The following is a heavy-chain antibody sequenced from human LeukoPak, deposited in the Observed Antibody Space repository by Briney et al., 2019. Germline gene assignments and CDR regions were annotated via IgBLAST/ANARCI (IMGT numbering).Heavy chain of an antibody. D-gene: IGHD3-10*01. CDR1: GGTFSSYA. J-gene: IGHJ4*02. Sequence: GASVKVSCRASGGTFSSYAISWVRQAPGQGLEWMGGIIPIFGTANYAQKFQGRVTITADESASTAYMELSSLRSEDTAVYYCAVGRWGSGELSHTYFDYWGQGTLVTVSS. V-gene: IGHV1-69*13. CDR2: IIPIFGTA. CDR3: AVGRWGSGELSHTYFDY.